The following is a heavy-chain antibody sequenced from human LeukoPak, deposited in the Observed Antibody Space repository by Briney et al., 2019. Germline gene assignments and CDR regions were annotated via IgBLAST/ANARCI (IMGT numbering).Heavy chain of an antibody. CDR1: GFTFSNHA. V-gene: IGHV3-23*01. D-gene: IGHD1-26*01. CDR2: ISGSGGST. J-gene: IGHJ4*02. Sequence: GGSLRLSCVASGFTFSNHAMSWVRQAPGKGLKWVSTISGSGGSTYYADSVKGRFTISRDNSKNTLYLEMNSLRAEDTAVYYCAKARFVGSCQAFDYWGQGTLVTVSS. CDR3: AKARFVGSCQAFDY.